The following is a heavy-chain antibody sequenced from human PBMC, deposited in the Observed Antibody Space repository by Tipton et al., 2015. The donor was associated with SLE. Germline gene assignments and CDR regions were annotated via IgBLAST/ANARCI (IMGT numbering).Heavy chain of an antibody. J-gene: IGHJ3*01. D-gene: IGHD6-25*01. CDR3: ARTEVGGYSHDAFDL. CDR2: ISYTGNT. CDR1: GASISTHY. Sequence: TLSLTCTVSGASISTHYWSWIRQPPGKGLEWIGYISYTGNTNFNPSLKSRVTMSVATSKNQFSLRLTSVTAADTAVYYCARTEVGGYSHDAFDLWGHGTMVTVSS. V-gene: IGHV4-59*11.